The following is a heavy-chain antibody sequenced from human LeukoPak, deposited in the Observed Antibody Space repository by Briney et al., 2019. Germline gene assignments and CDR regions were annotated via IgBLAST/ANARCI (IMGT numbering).Heavy chain of an antibody. CDR2: ISAYNGNT. CDR1: GYTFTSYG. CDR3: ARASKSRYVRAYYYYMDV. Sequence: ASVKVSCKASGYTFTSYGISWVRRAPGQGLEWVGWISAYNGNTNYAQKLQGRVTMTTDTSTSTAYMELRSLRSDDTAVYYCARASKSRYVRAYYYYMDVWGKGTTVTVSS. V-gene: IGHV1-18*01. J-gene: IGHJ6*03. D-gene: IGHD3-10*02.